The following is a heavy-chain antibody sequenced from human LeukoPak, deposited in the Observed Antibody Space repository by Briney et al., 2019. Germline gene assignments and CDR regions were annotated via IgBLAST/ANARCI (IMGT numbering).Heavy chain of an antibody. CDR2: IIPIFGTA. V-gene: IGHV1-69*05. CDR1: GGTFSSYA. CDR3: ARGGGARYGMDV. D-gene: IGHD1-26*01. J-gene: IGHJ6*02. Sequence: ASVKVSCKASGGTFSSYAISWVRQAPGQGLEWMGGIIPIFGTANYAQKFQGRVTITTDESTSTAYMELSSLRSEDTAVYYCARGGGARYGMDVWGQGTTVTVSS.